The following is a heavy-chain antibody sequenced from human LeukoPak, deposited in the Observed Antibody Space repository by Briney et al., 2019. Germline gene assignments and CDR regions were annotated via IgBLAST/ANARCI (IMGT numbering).Heavy chain of an antibody. CDR3: AKDSGSYFNYFDY. V-gene: IGHV3-23*01. J-gene: IGHJ4*02. D-gene: IGHD1-26*01. Sequence: GASLRLSCAASGFTFSSYAMSWVRQAPGKGLEWVSAISGSGGSTYYADSVKGRFTISRDNSKNTLYLQMNSLRTVDTAVYYCAKDSGSYFNYFDYWGQGTLVTVSS. CDR2: ISGSGGST. CDR1: GFTFSSYA.